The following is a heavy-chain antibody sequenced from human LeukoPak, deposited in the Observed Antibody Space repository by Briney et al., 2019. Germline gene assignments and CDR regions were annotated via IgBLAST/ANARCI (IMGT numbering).Heavy chain of an antibody. V-gene: IGHV3-48*02. CDR2: ISDSSSSI. Sequence: GGSLRLSCAASGFTFSSYNMNWVRQAPGKGLERVSYISDSSSSIYYADSVKGRFTISRDNAKNSLHLQLDSLRDEDTALYYCAIDAWELPVDAFDIWGQGTMVTVSS. CDR3: AIDAWELPVDAFDI. J-gene: IGHJ3*02. D-gene: IGHD1-26*01. CDR1: GFTFSSYN.